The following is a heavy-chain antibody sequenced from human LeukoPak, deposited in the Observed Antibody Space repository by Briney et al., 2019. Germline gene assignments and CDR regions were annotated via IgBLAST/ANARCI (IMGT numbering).Heavy chain of an antibody. CDR2: ISSSSSTI. CDR1: GFTFSSYS. V-gene: IGHV3-48*01. J-gene: IGHJ3*02. D-gene: IGHD6-19*01. Sequence: PGGSLRLSCAASGFTFSSYSMNWVRQAPGKGLEWVSYISSSSSTIYYADSVKGRFTISRDNAKNSLYLQMNSLRAEDTAVYYCATDGLYSSGWVDAFDIWGEGTMVTVSS. CDR3: ATDGLYSSGWVDAFDI.